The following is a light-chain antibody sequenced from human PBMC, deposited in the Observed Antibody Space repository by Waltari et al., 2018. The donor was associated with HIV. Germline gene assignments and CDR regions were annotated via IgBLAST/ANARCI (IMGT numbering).Light chain of an antibody. V-gene: IGKV3-11*01. CDR2: DAS. CDR3: QQRNTRPLT. CDR1: QSVSTY. J-gene: IGKJ4*01. Sequence: DIVLTQSPGTLSLSPGERATLSCRASQSVSTYLAWYQQKSGQAPRLLIYDASNRATGIPARFSGSGSGTDFTLTISSLEPEDFAVYYCQQRNTRPLTFGGGTKVEIK.